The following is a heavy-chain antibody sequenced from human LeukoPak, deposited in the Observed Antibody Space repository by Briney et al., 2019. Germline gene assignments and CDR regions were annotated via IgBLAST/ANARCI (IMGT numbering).Heavy chain of an antibody. J-gene: IGHJ4*02. D-gene: IGHD2-15*01. CDR1: GYTFTSYY. CDR3: ARTGSSIGYCSGGSCYRLDFDY. CDR2: INPSGGST. Sequence: GASVKVSCKASGYTFTSYYMHWVRQAPGQGLEWMGIINPSGGSTSYAQKLQGRVTMTTDTSTSTAYMELRSLRSDDTAVYYCARTGSSIGYCSGGSCYRLDFDYWGQGTLVTVSS. V-gene: IGHV1-46*01.